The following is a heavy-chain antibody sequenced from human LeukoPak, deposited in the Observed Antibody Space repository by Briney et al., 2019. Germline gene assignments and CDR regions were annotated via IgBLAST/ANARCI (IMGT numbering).Heavy chain of an antibody. CDR2: ISSSSSYI. Sequence: GGSLRLSCAASGFTFSSYSMNWVRQAPGKGLEWVSSISSSSSYIYYAGSVKGRFTISRDNAKTSLYQQMNSLRAEDTALYYCARAGLYNWNYEGTAYFDNWGQGTLVTVSS. V-gene: IGHV3-21*03. J-gene: IGHJ4*02. D-gene: IGHD1-7*01. CDR3: ARAGLYNWNYEGTAYFDN. CDR1: GFTFSSYS.